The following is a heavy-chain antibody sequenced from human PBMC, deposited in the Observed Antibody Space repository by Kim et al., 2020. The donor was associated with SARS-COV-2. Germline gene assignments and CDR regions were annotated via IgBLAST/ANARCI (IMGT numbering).Heavy chain of an antibody. CDR3: ARGVLGHYYGSSGYYVEACDI. CDR2: IWYGGSNK. V-gene: IGHV3-33*08. J-gene: IGHJ3*02. Sequence: GGSLRLSCAASGFTFSSYGMHWVRQAPGKGLEWVAVIWYGGSNKYYADSVKGRFTISRDNSKNTLYLQMNSLRAEDTAVYYCARGVLGHYYGSSGYYVEACDIGRQGTMVTVSS. CDR1: GFTFSSYG. D-gene: IGHD3-22*01.